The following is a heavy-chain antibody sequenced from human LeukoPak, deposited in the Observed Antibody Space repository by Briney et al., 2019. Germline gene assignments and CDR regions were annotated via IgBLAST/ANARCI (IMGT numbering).Heavy chain of an antibody. Sequence: PSETLSLTCTVSGGSISSGDYYWSWIRQPPGKGLEWIGYIYYSGSTYYNPSLKSRVTISVDTSKNQFSLKQSSVTAADTAVYYCARGLRRDGYNFDYWGQGTLVTVSS. J-gene: IGHJ4*02. V-gene: IGHV4-30-4*01. CDR2: IYYSGST. D-gene: IGHD5-24*01. CDR1: GGSISSGDYY. CDR3: ARGLRRDGYNFDY.